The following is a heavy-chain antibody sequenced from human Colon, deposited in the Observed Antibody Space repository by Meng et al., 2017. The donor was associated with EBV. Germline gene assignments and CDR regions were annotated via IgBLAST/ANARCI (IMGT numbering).Heavy chain of an antibody. Sequence: QAHLQWSGPGLATPSQTRSLICTLSGGSVSSGGYYWTWIRQHPGKGLEWFGHIYYSGSTFYNPSLKRRVIISIDTSKNQFSLNLRSVTAADTAVYYCARVSSGWDYFDYWGQGTLVTVSS. V-gene: IGHV4-31*03. CDR2: IYYSGST. J-gene: IGHJ4*02. CDR3: ARVSSGWDYFDY. D-gene: IGHD6-19*01. CDR1: GGSVSSGGYY.